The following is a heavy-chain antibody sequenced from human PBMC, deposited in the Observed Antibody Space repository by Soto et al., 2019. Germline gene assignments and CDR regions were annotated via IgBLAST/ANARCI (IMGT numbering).Heavy chain of an antibody. D-gene: IGHD6-19*01. J-gene: IGHJ6*02. CDR3: AKDLGIAVAGTVWSYYYYYGMDV. Sequence: PGGSLRLSCAASGFTFSSYGMHWVRQAPGKGLEWVAVISYDGSNKYYADSVKGRFTISRDNSKNTLYLQMNSLRAEDTAVYYCAKDLGIAVAGTVWSYYYYYGMDVWGQGTTVTVS. CDR2: ISYDGSNK. CDR1: GFTFSSYG. V-gene: IGHV3-30*18.